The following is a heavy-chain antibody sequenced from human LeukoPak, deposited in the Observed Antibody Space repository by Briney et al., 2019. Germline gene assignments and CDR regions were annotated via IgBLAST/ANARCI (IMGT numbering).Heavy chain of an antibody. CDR2: ISWNSGSI. J-gene: IGHJ2*01. V-gene: IGHV3-9*01. Sequence: GGSLRLSCAASGFTFSSYAMSWVRQAPGKGLEWVSGISWNSGSIGYADSVKGRFTISRDNAKNSLYLQMNSLRAEDTALYYCAKDIGATTWYFDVWGRGTLVTVSS. CDR1: GFTFSSYA. D-gene: IGHD1-26*01. CDR3: AKDIGATTWYFDV.